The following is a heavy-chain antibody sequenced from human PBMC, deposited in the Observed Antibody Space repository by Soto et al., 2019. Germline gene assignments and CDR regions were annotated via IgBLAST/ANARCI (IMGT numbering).Heavy chain of an antibody. CDR1: GFTFSSYS. J-gene: IGHJ6*02. Sequence: PGGSLRLSCAASGFTFSSYSMNWVRQAPGKGQEWVSSISSSSSYIYYADSVKGRFTISRDNAKNSLYLQMNSLRAEDTAVYYCARDRGPKYSISSLVDYEGRGQYYYYGMDVWGQGTTVTVSS. CDR2: ISSSSSYI. V-gene: IGHV3-21*01. CDR3: ARDRGPKYSISSLVDYEGRGQYYYYGMDV. D-gene: IGHD6-6*01.